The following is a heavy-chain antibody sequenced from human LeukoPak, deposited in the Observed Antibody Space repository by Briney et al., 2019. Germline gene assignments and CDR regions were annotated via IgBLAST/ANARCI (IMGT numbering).Heavy chain of an antibody. CDR2: IYYSGNT. CDR3: ARSDYGSGNYYWSLDY. Sequence: SETLSLTCIVSGGSISSTTYYWGWIRQPPGKRLEWIGSIYYSGNTYYNPSLKSRVTISIDTSKNQFSLKLSSVTAADTAVYYCARSDYGSGNYYWSLDYWGQGTLVTVSS. J-gene: IGHJ4*02. D-gene: IGHD3-10*01. V-gene: IGHV4-39*07. CDR1: GGSISSTTYY.